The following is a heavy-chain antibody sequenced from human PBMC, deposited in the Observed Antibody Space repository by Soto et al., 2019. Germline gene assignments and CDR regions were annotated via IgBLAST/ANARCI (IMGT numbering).Heavy chain of an antibody. CDR3: ARVCGGDCHNGMDV. CDR2: IYYSGST. Sequence: PSETLSLTCPVSGCSISSGFYYWSWIRQHPGKGLEWIGYIYYSGSTYYNPSLKSRVTISVDTSKNQFSLKLSSVTAADTAVYYCARVCGGDCHNGMDVWGQGTTVTVSS. J-gene: IGHJ6*02. V-gene: IGHV4-31*03. CDR1: GCSISSGFYY. D-gene: IGHD2-21*02.